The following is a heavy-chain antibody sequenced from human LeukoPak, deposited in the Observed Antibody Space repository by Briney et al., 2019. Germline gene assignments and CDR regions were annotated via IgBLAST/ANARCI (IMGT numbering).Heavy chain of an antibody. J-gene: IGHJ4*02. D-gene: IGHD5-12*01. CDR1: GGSISSSSYY. CDR2: IYYSGST. Sequence: PSETLSLTCTVAGGSISSSSYYWSGIRQPPGKGLEWIGYIYYSGSTNYNPSLKSRVTISVDTSNNQFSLKLSSVTAADTAVYYCARSGSGYLRYYFDYWGQGTLVTVSS. V-gene: IGHV4-61*05. CDR3: ARSGSGYLRYYFDY.